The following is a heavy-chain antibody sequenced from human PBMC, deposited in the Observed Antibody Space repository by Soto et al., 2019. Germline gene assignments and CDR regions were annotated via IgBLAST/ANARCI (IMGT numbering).Heavy chain of an antibody. CDR1: GGSISSYY. Sequence: SETLSLTCTVSGGSISSYYWSWIRQPPGKGLEWIGYIYYSGSTNYNPSLKSRVTISVDTSKNQFSLKLSSVTAADTAVYYCAREYYGSGSYIDYWGQGTLVTVPS. CDR2: IYYSGST. V-gene: IGHV4-59*01. D-gene: IGHD3-10*01. CDR3: AREYYGSGSYIDY. J-gene: IGHJ4*02.